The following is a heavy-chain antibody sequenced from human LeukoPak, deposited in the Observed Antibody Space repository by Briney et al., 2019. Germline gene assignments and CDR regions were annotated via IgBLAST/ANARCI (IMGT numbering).Heavy chain of an antibody. V-gene: IGHV4-59*08. CDR2: IYYSGST. Sequence: PSETLSLTCTVSGGSISSYYWSWIRQPPGKGLEWIGYIYYSGSTNYNPSLKSRVTISVDTSKNQFSLKLSSVTAADTAVYYCARWGKYGPEEFDYWGEGTLVTVSS. CDR3: ARWGKYGPEEFDY. D-gene: IGHD3-16*01. J-gene: IGHJ4*02. CDR1: GGSISSYY.